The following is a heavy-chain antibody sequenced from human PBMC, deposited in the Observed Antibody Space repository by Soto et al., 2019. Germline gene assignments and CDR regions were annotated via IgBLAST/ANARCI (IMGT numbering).Heavy chain of an antibody. Sequence: PGESLKISCKGSGSNFTKSWIGWVRQMPGRGLDWMGIIYPGDSDTRYSPSSHGQVIISADKSISTAYLQWSSLKASDTAIYYCATESQLGLGFEYWGQGTLVTVSS. CDR2: IYPGDSDT. D-gene: IGHD1-1*01. J-gene: IGHJ4*01. CDR1: GSNFTKSW. CDR3: ATESQLGLGFEY. V-gene: IGHV5-51*01.